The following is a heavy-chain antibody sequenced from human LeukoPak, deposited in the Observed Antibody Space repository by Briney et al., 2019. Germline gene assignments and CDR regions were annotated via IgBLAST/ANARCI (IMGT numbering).Heavy chain of an antibody. CDR1: GDGVSSNRES. D-gene: IGHD3-16*01. CDR2: TYYRSKWYN. Sequence: SQTLSLTCVISGDGVSSNRESWNCIRQSPSRGLEWLGRTYYRSKWYNDYAVSVKSRITINPDTSKNQCSLQLNSVTPEDTAVYYCARTYDGDMDVWGKGTTVTVSS. V-gene: IGHV6-1*01. J-gene: IGHJ6*03. CDR3: ARTYDGDMDV.